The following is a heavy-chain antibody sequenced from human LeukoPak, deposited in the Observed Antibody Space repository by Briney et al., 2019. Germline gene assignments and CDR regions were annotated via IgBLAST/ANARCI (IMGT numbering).Heavy chain of an antibody. V-gene: IGHV3-23*01. CDR1: GFSVSSNY. D-gene: IGHD3-10*01. CDR3: AVGVYYFDY. J-gene: IGHJ4*02. Sequence: GGSLRLSCAASGFSVSSNYMTWVRQAPGKGLEWVSAISGRGGSTYYADSVKGRFTISRDNSKNTLSLQMNSLRAEDTAVYYCAVGVYYFDYWGQGTLVTVSS. CDR2: ISGRGGST.